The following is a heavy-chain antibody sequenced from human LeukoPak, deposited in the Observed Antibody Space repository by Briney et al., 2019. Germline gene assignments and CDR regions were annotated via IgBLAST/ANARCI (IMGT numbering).Heavy chain of an antibody. CDR2: ISYDGSNK. CDR1: GFTFSSYA. CDR3: ARGPVIAAAAYY. J-gene: IGHJ4*02. V-gene: IGHV3-30*04. Sequence: PGRSLRLSFAASGFTFSSYAMHWVRQAPGKGLEWVAVISYDGSNKYYADSVKGRFTISRDNSKNTLYLQMNSLRAEDTAVYYCARGPVIAAAAYYWGQGTLVTVSS. D-gene: IGHD6-13*01.